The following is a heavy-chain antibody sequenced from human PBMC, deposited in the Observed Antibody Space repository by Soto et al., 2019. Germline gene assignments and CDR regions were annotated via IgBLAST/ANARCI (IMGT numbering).Heavy chain of an antibody. Sequence: LRLSCAASGFTFSSYAMSWVRQAPGKGLEWVSAISGSGGSTYYADSVKGRFTISRDNSKNTLYLQMNSLRAEDTAVYYCAKDDKLTIPYYYYGMDVWGQGTTVTVSS. CDR3: AKDDKLTIPYYYYGMDV. V-gene: IGHV3-23*01. D-gene: IGHD4-4*01. J-gene: IGHJ6*02. CDR1: GFTFSSYA. CDR2: ISGSGGST.